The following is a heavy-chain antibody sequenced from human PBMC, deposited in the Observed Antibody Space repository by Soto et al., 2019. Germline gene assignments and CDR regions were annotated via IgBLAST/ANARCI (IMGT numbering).Heavy chain of an antibody. V-gene: IGHV2-5*02. CDR2: IYWDDDK. D-gene: IGHD2-21*02. CDR1: GFSLSTTEEG. CDR3: AHGSCFGADCYPNPYFDF. J-gene: IGHJ4*02. Sequence: QITLKESGPTLVKPTQTLTLTCTFSGFSLSTTEEGVGWIRQPPGKAPEWHALIYWDDDKRYSPSLKTRLTITKDTSKNQVVLTVTNVDPVDTATYYCAHGSCFGADCYPNPYFDFWGQGILVTVSS.